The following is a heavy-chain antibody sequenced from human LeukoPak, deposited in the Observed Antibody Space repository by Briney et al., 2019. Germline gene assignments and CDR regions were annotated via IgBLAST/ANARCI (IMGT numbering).Heavy chain of an antibody. CDR2: IKQDGSEH. D-gene: IGHD1-26*01. V-gene: IGHV3-7*01. J-gene: IGHJ4*02. Sequence: PGGSLRLSCAASGFTFSNYWMSWVRQAPGKGLEWVAIIKQDGSEHYYVDSVKGRFTISRDNAENSLYLQMNGLRAEDTAVYYCARDTSSIVGPRFDYWGQGTLVTVSS. CDR3: ARDTSSIVGPRFDY. CDR1: GFTFSNYW.